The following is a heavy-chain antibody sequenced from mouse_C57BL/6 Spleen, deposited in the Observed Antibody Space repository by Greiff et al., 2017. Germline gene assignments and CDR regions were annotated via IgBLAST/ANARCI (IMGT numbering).Heavy chain of an antibody. CDR2: ISYDGSN. CDR3: AREGYGPGYFDV. Sequence: ESGPGLVKPSQSLSLTCSVTGYSITSGYYWNWIRQFPGNKLEWMGYISYDGSNNYNPSLKNRISITRDTSKNQFFLKLDSVTTEDTATYYCAREGYGPGYFDVWGTGTTVTVSS. D-gene: IGHD1-1*02. CDR1: GYSITSGYY. V-gene: IGHV3-6*01. J-gene: IGHJ1*03.